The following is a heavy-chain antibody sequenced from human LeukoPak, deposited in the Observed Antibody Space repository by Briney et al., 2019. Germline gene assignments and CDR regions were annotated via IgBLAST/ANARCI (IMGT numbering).Heavy chain of an antibody. V-gene: IGHV3-23*01. Sequence: GGSLRLSCAASGFTFSSHGMNWVRQAPGRGLEWVSGITGSGGNRYYADSVKGRFTISRDNSKNTLYLQMNSLRAEDTAVYYCAKDDNYIRFLSWGQGTLVTVSS. CDR1: GFTFSSHG. CDR3: AKDDNYIRFLS. J-gene: IGHJ5*02. D-gene: IGHD3-16*01. CDR2: ITGSGGNR.